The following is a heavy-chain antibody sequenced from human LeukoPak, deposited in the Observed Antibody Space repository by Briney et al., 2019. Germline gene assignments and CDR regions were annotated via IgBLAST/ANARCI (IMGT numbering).Heavy chain of an antibody. CDR1: GGTFSSYA. Sequence: SVEVSCKASGGTFSSYAISWVRQAPGQGLEWMGGIIPIFGTANYAQKFQGRVTITADESTSTAYMELSSLRSEDTAVYYCARGDSDTYYYYGMDVWGQGTTVTVSS. J-gene: IGHJ6*02. V-gene: IGHV1-69*13. D-gene: IGHD2-15*01. CDR2: IIPIFGTA. CDR3: ARGDSDTYYYYGMDV.